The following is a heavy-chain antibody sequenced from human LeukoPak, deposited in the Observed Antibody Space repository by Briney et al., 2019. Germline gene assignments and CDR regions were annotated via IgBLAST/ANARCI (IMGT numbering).Heavy chain of an antibody. CDR2: ISPYNGNT. V-gene: IGHV1-18*01. J-gene: IGHJ4*02. CDR1: GYTFTNYG. D-gene: IGHD6-19*01. Sequence: ASVKVSCKTSGYTFTNYGLSWVRQAPGQGLEWMGWISPYNGNTHYTQKLQGRVTVTTDTSTNTAYMELRSLRSDGTAMYYCATVAGQIGDFDYWGQGTLVTVSS. CDR3: ATVAGQIGDFDY.